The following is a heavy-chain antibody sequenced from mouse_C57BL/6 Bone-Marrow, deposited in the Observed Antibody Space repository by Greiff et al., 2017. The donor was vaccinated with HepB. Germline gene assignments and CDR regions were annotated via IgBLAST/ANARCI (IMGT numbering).Heavy chain of an antibody. D-gene: IGHD1-1*01. Sequence: VQLQQSGAELVRPGTSVKVSCKASGYAFTNYLIEWVKQRPGQGLEWIGVINPGSGGTNYNEKFKGKATLTADKSSSTAYMQLSSLTSEDSAVYFCARKDYYGRFDYWGQGTTLTVSS. CDR1: GYAFTNYL. V-gene: IGHV1-54*01. CDR3: ARKDYYGRFDY. J-gene: IGHJ2*01. CDR2: INPGSGGT.